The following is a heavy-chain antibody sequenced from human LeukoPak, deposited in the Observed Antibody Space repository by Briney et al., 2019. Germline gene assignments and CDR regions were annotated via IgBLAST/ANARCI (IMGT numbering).Heavy chain of an antibody. CDR2: IKKDGSEK. D-gene: IGHD2-8*01. Sequence: GGSLRLSCAASGFTFSSYWMSWVRRAPGKGLEWVANIKKDGSEKYYVDSVKGRFTISRDNAKTSLCLQMNSLRAEDTAVYYCARATNTKSRSYYYYYMDVWGKGTTVTISS. J-gene: IGHJ6*03. CDR1: GFTFSSYW. V-gene: IGHV3-7*01. CDR3: ARATNTKSRSYYYYYMDV.